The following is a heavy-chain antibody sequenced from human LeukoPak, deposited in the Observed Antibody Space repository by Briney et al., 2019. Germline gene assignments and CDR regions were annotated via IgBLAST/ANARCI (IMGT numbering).Heavy chain of an antibody. CDR2: ISAYSGNT. D-gene: IGHD6-19*01. CDR3: ATGRIAVAPFDY. CDR1: GYTFTSYG. Sequence: GASVKVSCKASGYTFTSYGISWVRQAPGQGLEGMGWISAYSGNTNYAQKLQGRVTMTTDPSTSTAYMALRSLRSDDTAVYYCATGRIAVAPFDYWGQGTLVTVSS. V-gene: IGHV1-18*01. J-gene: IGHJ4*02.